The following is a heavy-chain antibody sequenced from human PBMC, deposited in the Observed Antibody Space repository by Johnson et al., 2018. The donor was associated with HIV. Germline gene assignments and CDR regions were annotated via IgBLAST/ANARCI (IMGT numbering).Heavy chain of an antibody. CDR1: GFTFSSYA. J-gene: IGHJ3*02. D-gene: IGHD6-6*01. CDR3: AKDRGSALAQLPIFPSAFDI. Sequence: VQLVESGGGVAQPGRPLRLSCSASGFTFSSYAMSWVRQAPGKGLEWVSALSGSGGSTYYADPVKRRFTIPRHNSKNTLYLQMNSLRAEDTAVYYCAKDRGSALAQLPIFPSAFDIWGQGTMVTVSS. V-gene: IGHV3-23*04. CDR2: LSGSGGST.